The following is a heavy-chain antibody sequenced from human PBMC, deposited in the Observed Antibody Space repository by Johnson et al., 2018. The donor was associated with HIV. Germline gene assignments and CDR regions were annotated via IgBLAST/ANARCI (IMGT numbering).Heavy chain of an antibody. V-gene: IGHV3-20*04. CDR1: GFTFSSYW. CDR3: TTEGDAFDI. CDR2: INWNGGST. J-gene: IGHJ3*02. Sequence: VQLVESGGGLVQPGGSLRLSCAASGFTFSSYWMSWVRQAPGKGLEWVSGINWNGGSTTYADSVKGRFTISRDNAKNSLDLQMNSLKIEDTAIYYCTTEGDAFDIWGQGTMVTVSS.